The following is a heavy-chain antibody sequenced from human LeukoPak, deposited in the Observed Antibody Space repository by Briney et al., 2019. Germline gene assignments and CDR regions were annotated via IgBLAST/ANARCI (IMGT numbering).Heavy chain of an antibody. V-gene: IGHV4-61*02. J-gene: IGHJ3*02. Sequence: SQTLSLTCTVSGDSISNAAYYWSWIRQPAGKGLEWIGRIYPSGSTNYNPSLKSRVTMSIDTSKNHFSLNLTSVTAADTAIYYCARDVRVAGFDIWGQGTMVTVSS. CDR1: GDSISNAAYY. CDR2: IYPSGST. CDR3: ARDVRVAGFDI. D-gene: IGHD3-3*01.